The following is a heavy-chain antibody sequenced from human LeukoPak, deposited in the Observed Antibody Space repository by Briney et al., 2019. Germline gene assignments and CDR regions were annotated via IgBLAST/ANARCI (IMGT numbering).Heavy chain of an antibody. D-gene: IGHD3-10*01. CDR2: ISGSGGST. CDR1: GFTFSNYW. V-gene: IGHV3-23*01. J-gene: IGHJ4*02. CDR3: AKSDGSGSSRYYFDY. Sequence: GGSLRLSCAASGFTFSNYWMSWVRQAPGKGLEWVSAISGSGGSTYYADSVKGRFTISRDNSKNTLYLQMNSLRAEDTAVYYCAKSDGSGSSRYYFDYWGQGTLVTVSS.